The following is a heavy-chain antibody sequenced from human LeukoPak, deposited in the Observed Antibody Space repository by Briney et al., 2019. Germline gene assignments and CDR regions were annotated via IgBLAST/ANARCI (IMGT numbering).Heavy chain of an antibody. CDR3: ARDSYTSYYDSSGYSD. J-gene: IGHJ4*02. CDR2: ISHRGTI. V-gene: IGHV3-48*02. Sequence: GGSLRLSCAASGFTFSSYAFNWVRQAPGKGLEWVSYISHRGTIYYADSVRGRFTISRDNAKNSLYLQMNSLRDEDTAVYYCARDSYTSYYDSSGYSDWGQGTLVTVSS. CDR1: GFTFSSYA. D-gene: IGHD3-22*01.